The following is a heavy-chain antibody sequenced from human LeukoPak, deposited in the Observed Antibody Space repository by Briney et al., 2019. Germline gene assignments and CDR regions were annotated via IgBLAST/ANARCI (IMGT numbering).Heavy chain of an antibody. CDR1: GYTFTSYY. CDR3: ARGSLYYDILTGYSNFDY. Sequence: GASVKISCKASGYTFTSYYMHWVRQAPGQGLEWMGIINPSGGSTSYAQKFQGRVTMTRDMSTSTVYMELSSLRSEDTAVYYCARGSLYYDILTGYSNFDYWGQGTLVTVSS. D-gene: IGHD3-9*01. J-gene: IGHJ4*02. CDR2: INPSGGST. V-gene: IGHV1-46*01.